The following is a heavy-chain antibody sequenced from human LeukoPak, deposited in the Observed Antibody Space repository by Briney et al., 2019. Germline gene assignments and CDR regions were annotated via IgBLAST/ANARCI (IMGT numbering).Heavy chain of an antibody. CDR3: ARNYDFWSGSYYYYYYGMDV. CDR2: MKQYGNEN. V-gene: IGHV3-7*03. Sequence: GGSLRLSCTASGFTFSSYWMTWVRQAPGKGLEWVASMKQYGNENYYVESVKGRFIISRDNAKNSLYLQMNSLRAEDTAVYYCARNYDFWSGSYYYYYYGMDVWGQGTTVTVSS. CDR1: GFTFSSYW. J-gene: IGHJ6*02. D-gene: IGHD3-3*01.